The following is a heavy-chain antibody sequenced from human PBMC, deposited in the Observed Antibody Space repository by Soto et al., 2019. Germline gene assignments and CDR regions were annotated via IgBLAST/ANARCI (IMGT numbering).Heavy chain of an antibody. D-gene: IGHD3-16*01. Sequence: PSETLSLTCTVSGGSISSGVYYWSWIRQHPGKGLEWIGYIYYSGSTYYNPSLKSRVTISVDTSKNQFSLKLSSVTAADTAVYYCARADLTFGGVTLFDYWGQGTLVTVSS. J-gene: IGHJ4*02. CDR2: IYYSGST. CDR1: GGSISSGVYY. V-gene: IGHV4-31*03. CDR3: ARADLTFGGVTLFDY.